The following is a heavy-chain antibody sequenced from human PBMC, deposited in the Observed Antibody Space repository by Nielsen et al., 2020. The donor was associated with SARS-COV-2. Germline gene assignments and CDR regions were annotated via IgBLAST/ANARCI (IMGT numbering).Heavy chain of an antibody. CDR1: GFTFSSYA. CDR2: ISSNGGST. J-gene: IGHJ4*02. CDR3: VKDRGFLEWLPDY. D-gene: IGHD3-3*01. V-gene: IGHV3-64D*06. Sequence: GGSLRLSCSASGFTFSSYAMHWVRQAPGKGLEYVSAISSNGGSTYYADSVKGRFTISRDNSKNTLYLQMSSLRAEDTAVYYCVKDRGFLEWLPDYWGQGTLVTVSS.